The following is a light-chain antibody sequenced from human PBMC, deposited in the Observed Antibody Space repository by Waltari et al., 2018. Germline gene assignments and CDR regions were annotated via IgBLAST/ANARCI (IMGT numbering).Light chain of an antibody. CDR2: GAS. V-gene: IGKV3-20*01. Sequence: VVLTQSPYTLSLSPGESAALSCRASQSVSSTNLAWYQQKPGQAPSLLIYGASFRATGVPDRFSGSGSGTDFTLTISRLEAEDFALYYCHQYGTSPFTFGRGTKLQIK. J-gene: IGKJ2*01. CDR1: QSVSSTN. CDR3: HQYGTSPFT.